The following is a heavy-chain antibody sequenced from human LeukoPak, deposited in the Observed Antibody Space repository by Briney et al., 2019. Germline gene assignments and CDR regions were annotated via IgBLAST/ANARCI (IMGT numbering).Heavy chain of an antibody. J-gene: IGHJ4*02. CDR3: AKKPSSGYYYIDY. CDR1: GFTFSNDA. V-gene: IGHV3-23*01. CDR2: ISGSGGST. Sequence: AGGSLRLSCAASGFTFSNDAMSWVRQAPGKGLEWVSTISGSGGSTYYADSVKGRFTISRDNSKNTLYLQMNSLRAEDTAVYCCAKKPSSGYYYIDYWGQGTLVTVSS. D-gene: IGHD3-22*01.